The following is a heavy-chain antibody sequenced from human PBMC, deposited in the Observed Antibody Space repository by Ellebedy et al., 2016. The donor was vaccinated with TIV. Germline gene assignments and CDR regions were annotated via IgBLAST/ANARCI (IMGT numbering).Heavy chain of an antibody. CDR1: GYTLTGYC. CDR2: INPNSGGT. V-gene: IGHV1-2*02. CDR3: ARAYYYDSSGYHDY. J-gene: IGHJ4*02. Sequence: AASVKVSCKASGYTLTGYCIHWVRQAPGQGLEWTGWINPNSGGTNYAQKLQGRVTMTRDTSISTVYMELSRLRSDDTAVYYCARAYYYDSSGYHDYWGQGTLVTVSS. D-gene: IGHD3-22*01.